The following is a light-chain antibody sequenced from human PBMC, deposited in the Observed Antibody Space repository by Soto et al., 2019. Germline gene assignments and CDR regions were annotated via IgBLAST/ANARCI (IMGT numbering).Light chain of an antibody. CDR1: SGHSSYA. V-gene: IGLV4-69*01. CDR3: QTWGTGIQAGVV. J-gene: IGLJ2*01. CDR2: LNSDGSH. Sequence: QPVLTQSPSASASLGASVKLTCTLSSGHSSYAIAWHQQQPEKGPRYLMKLNSDGSHSQGDGIPDRFSGSSSGAERYLTISRLQSEDEADYYCQTWGTGIQAGVVFGGGTKLTVL.